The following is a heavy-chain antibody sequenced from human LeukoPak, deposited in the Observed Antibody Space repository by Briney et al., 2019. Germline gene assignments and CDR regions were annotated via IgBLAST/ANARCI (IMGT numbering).Heavy chain of an antibody. D-gene: IGHD4-23*01. J-gene: IGHJ4*02. CDR3: ARTTMVIHYYFDS. CDR1: GFTFSDHY. CDR2: IRNKANSYTT. V-gene: IGHV3-72*01. Sequence: GGSLRLSCAASGFTFSDHYMDWVRQAPGRGLEWVGRIRNKANSYTTEYAASVKGRFTILRDDSRNSLSLQMKSLKTEDTAVYYCARTTMVIHYYFDSWGQGTLVTVSS.